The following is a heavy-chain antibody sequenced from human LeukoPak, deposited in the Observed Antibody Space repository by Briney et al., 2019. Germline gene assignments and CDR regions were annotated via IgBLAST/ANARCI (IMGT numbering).Heavy chain of an antibody. Sequence: GASVKVSCKASGGTFSKYTISWVRQRPGQGLEWMGGITPLFGTANYAQKFQGRVTITADESASTAYMELSSLRSEDTAVYYCARSLPYGTTWYGRSDFWGQGALVTVSS. CDR3: ARSLPYGTTWYGRSDF. J-gene: IGHJ4*02. CDR1: GGTFSKYT. CDR2: ITPLFGTA. V-gene: IGHV1-69*13. D-gene: IGHD6-13*01.